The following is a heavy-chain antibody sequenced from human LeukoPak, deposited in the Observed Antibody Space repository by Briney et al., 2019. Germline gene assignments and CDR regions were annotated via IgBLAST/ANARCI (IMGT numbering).Heavy chain of an antibody. Sequence: PSETLSLTCTVSGGSISSGGYYWSWIRQHPGKGLEWIGYIYYSGSTYYNPSLKSRVTISVDTSKNRFSLKLSSATAADTAVYYCARVTRGLLEWLFDYGMDVWGQGTTVTVSS. D-gene: IGHD3-3*01. CDR2: IYYSGST. CDR3: ARVTRGLLEWLFDYGMDV. CDR1: GGSISSGGYY. J-gene: IGHJ6*02. V-gene: IGHV4-31*03.